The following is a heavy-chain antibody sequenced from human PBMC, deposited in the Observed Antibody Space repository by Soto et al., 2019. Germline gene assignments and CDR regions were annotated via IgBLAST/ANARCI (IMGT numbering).Heavy chain of an antibody. CDR1: GFSFSSNV. D-gene: IGHD1-26*01. CDR2: ISYDGSNK. CDR3: AKIYGSTPGGYYGMDV. V-gene: IGHV3-30*18. Sequence: HVGALAISRAPSGFSFSSNVMHWVRKAPGKGLEWVAVISYDGSNKYYADSVKGRFTISRDNSKNTLYLQMNSLRAEDTAVYYCAKIYGSTPGGYYGMDVWGQGTTVTVFS. J-gene: IGHJ6*02.